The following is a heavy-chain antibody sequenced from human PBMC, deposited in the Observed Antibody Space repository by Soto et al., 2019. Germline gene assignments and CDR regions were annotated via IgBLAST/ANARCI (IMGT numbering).Heavy chain of an antibody. CDR3: AKGGAIVAAGTRVYLYNAMDV. D-gene: IGHD1-26*01. J-gene: IGHJ6*02. CDR2: INPNSGDT. V-gene: IGHV1-2*02. Sequence: ASVKVSCKASGYTFPGYYVHWVRQAPGQGLEWMGWINPNSGDTYLAQRFQGRVTMNRDTSIGTAYMELRGLTSDDTAEYYCAKGGAIVAAGTRVYLYNAMDVWCQGTTVTVSS. CDR1: GYTFPGYY.